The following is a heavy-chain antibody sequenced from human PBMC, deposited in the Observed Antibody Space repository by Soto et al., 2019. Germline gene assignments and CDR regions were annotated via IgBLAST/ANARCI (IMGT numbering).Heavy chain of an antibody. D-gene: IGHD6-13*01. CDR3: AREWTEYSSSWYVRRTYYYDGLDV. CDR1: GFTFSSYW. J-gene: IGHJ6*02. CDR2: IKQDGSEK. Sequence: EVQLVESGGGLVQPGGSLRLSCAASGFTFSSYWMSWVRQAPGKGLEWVANIKQDGSEKYYVDSVKGRFTISRDNAKNSQYLQMNSLIAEDTAVYYCAREWTEYSSSWYVRRTYYYDGLDVWGQGTTVTVSS. V-gene: IGHV3-7*01.